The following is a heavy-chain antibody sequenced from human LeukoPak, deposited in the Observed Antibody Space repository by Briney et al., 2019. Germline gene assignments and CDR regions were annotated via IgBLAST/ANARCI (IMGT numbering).Heavy chain of an antibody. CDR1: GYTFTGYY. D-gene: IGHD3-16*01. CDR3: ARLGEGYDLDY. Sequence: ASVKVSCKASGYTFTGYYMHWVRQAPGQGLEWMGWINPNSGGTNYAQKFQGWVTMTRDTSISTAYMELSSLRSEDTAVYYCARLGEGYDLDYWGQGTLVTVSS. V-gene: IGHV1-2*04. CDR2: INPNSGGT. J-gene: IGHJ4*02.